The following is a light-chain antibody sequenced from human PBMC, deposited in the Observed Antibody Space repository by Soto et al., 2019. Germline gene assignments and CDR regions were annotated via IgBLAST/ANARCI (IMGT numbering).Light chain of an antibody. CDR2: DVS. V-gene: IGLV2-14*03. CDR3: SSYTSSYTYV. CDR1: SSDVGGYNF. J-gene: IGLJ1*01. Sequence: QSVLTQPASASGSPGQSVTISCAGTSSDVGGYNFVSWYQQHPGKAPQLMIYDVSSRPSGVSNRFSGSKSGNTASLTISGLQAEDEADYYCSSYTSSYTYVFGPGTKLTVL.